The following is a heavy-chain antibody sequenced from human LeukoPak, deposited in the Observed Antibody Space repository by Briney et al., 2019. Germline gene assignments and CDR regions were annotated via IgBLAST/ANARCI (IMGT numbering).Heavy chain of an antibody. Sequence: GGSLRLSCAASGFIFSQYSMSWVRQAPGKGLEWVSTITSSGNTYYADSVKGRVTISRDNSRNTLYLQMNTLRADDTAVYYCAKEGNGVYSFHTLAYWGQATLVSVSS. J-gene: IGHJ4*02. CDR1: GFIFSQYS. V-gene: IGHV3-23*01. CDR2: ITSSGNT. D-gene: IGHD2-21*01. CDR3: AKEGNGVYSFHTLAY.